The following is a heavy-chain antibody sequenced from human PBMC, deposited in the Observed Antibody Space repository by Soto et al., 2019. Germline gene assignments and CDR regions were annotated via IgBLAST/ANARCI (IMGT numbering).Heavy chain of an antibody. CDR3: ARDPAVSGGSRSMFDY. CDR2: ISAYNGNT. V-gene: IGHV1-18*01. Sequence: QVQLVQSGAEVEKPGASVKVSCKASGYTFTSYGISWVRQAPGQGLEWMGWISAYNGNTNYAQKLKGRVTMTTDTSTSTAHMELRSLRSDDTAVYYCARDPAVSGGSRSMFDYWGQGTLVTVSS. D-gene: IGHD5-12*01. CDR1: GYTFTSYG. J-gene: IGHJ4*02.